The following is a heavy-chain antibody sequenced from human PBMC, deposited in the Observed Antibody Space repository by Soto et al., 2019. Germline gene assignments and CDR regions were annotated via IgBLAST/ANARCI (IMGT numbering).Heavy chain of an antibody. D-gene: IGHD3-10*01. Sequence: KPSETVSLTCAVSGGSISGGGFSWSWIRQPPGKGLEWIGYILHTGGTQYNPSLKSRVSMSVDKSKNQFSLHLTSVTAADTAVYYCARLQFGEGFDYWGQGALVTVSS. CDR2: ILHTGGT. CDR3: ARLQFGEGFDY. J-gene: IGHJ4*02. CDR1: GGSISGGGFS. V-gene: IGHV4-30-2*01.